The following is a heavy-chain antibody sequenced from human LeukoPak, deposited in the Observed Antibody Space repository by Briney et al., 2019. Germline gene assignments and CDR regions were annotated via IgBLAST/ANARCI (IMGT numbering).Heavy chain of an antibody. Sequence: GGSLRLSSAASGFTFSSYEMNWVRPAPGKGLEWVSYIGVSGSTMYYAESVKGRFTISRDNAKNSLYLQMNSLRAEDTAVYYCARERYCSSTSCPHGDLDYWGQGTLLSDSS. CDR3: ARERYCSSTSCPHGDLDY. CDR2: IGVSGSTM. V-gene: IGHV3-48*03. D-gene: IGHD2-2*01. J-gene: IGHJ4*02. CDR1: GFTFSSYE.